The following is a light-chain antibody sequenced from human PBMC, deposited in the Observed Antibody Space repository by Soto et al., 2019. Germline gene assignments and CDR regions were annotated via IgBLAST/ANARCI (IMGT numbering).Light chain of an antibody. V-gene: IGLV6-57*04. CDR3: QSYDGTNHVV. Sequence: NFMLTQPPSVSESPGKTVTISCTRSSGSIASHYVHWYQHRPGSAPTTVIYEDYERPSGVPDRFSGSIDSSSNSASLTIARLTTEDGADYYCQSYDGTNHVVFGGGTKLTVL. CDR1: SGSIASHY. J-gene: IGLJ2*01. CDR2: EDY.